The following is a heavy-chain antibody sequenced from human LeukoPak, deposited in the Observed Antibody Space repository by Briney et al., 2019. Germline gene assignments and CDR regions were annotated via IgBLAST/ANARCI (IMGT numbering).Heavy chain of an antibody. J-gene: IGHJ6*02. CDR1: GYTFTSYY. Sequence: ASVKVSCKASGYTFTSYYMHWVRQAPGQGLEWMGIINPSGGSTSYAQKFQGRVTMTRDTSTSTVYMELNSLRSEDTAVYYCARDCPLLRYFDWLPTYYYYGMDIWGQGTTVTVSS. D-gene: IGHD3-9*01. V-gene: IGHV1-46*01. CDR2: INPSGGST. CDR3: ARDCPLLRYFDWLPTYYYYGMDI.